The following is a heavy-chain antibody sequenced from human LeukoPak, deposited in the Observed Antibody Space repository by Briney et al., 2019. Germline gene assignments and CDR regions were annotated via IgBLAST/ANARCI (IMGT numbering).Heavy chain of an antibody. Sequence: GGSLRLSCAASGFTFDDYAMHWVRQAPGEGLEWVSGISWNSGSIGYADSVKGRFTISRDNAKNSLYLQMNRLRAEDMALYYCAKRGSGWYFDYWGQGTLVTVSS. CDR3: AKRGSGWYFDY. J-gene: IGHJ4*02. D-gene: IGHD6-19*01. CDR1: GFTFDDYA. V-gene: IGHV3-9*03. CDR2: ISWNSGSI.